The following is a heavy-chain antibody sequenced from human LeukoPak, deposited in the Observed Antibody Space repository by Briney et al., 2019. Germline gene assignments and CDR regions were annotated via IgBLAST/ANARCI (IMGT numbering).Heavy chain of an antibody. V-gene: IGHV2-5*01. CDR2: ILWNDDK. Sequence: SGPTPLKPTQTLTLTCSFSGFSLSTTGVGVGWIRQPPGKALEWLAVILWNDDKRYSPSLKSRLTISKDTSKNHVVLMMTNMDPVDTATYYCAHKKNYYDSSGYQSDGIDISEQGTMVTVSS. CDR3: AHKKNYYDSSGYQSDGIDI. D-gene: IGHD3-22*01. J-gene: IGHJ3*02. CDR1: GFSLSTTGVG.